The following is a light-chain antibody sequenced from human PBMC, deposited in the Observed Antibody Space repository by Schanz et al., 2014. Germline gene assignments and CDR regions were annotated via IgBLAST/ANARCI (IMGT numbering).Light chain of an antibody. CDR1: QSVSDW. J-gene: IGKJ2*01. Sequence: DIQLTQSPSTLSASVGDRVTITCRASQSVSDWLAWYQQKPGKAPKLLVYDASTLESGVPSRFSGSGSGTEFTLTISNLQPDDFTTYYCQHYNRNLHTFGQGTKLEI. CDR3: QHYNRNLHT. CDR2: DAS. V-gene: IGKV1-5*01.